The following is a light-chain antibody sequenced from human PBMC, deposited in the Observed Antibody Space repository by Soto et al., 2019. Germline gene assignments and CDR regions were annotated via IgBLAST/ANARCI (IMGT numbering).Light chain of an antibody. Sequence: QSVLTQPPSASRTPGQTVTISSSGGTSNIGTNYVSWYQHLPGTAPKLLIYGNNQRPSGVPDRFSGSKSGTSASLAISGLRSDDEADYYCAVWDDSLSGVVFGGGTKVTVL. CDR3: AVWDDSLSGVV. J-gene: IGLJ3*02. V-gene: IGLV1-47*01. CDR1: TSNIGTNY. CDR2: GNN.